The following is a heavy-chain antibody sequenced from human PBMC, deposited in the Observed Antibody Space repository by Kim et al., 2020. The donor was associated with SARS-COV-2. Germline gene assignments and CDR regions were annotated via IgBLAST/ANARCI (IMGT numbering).Heavy chain of an antibody. Sequence: SETLSLTCTVSGGSISSGGYYWSWIRQHPGKGLECFWYIYYSGSTYYNPSLKSRVTISVDTSKNQFSLKLSSVTAADTAVYYCARALTIFGVVISAFDYWGQGTLVTVSS. CDR2: IYYSGST. J-gene: IGHJ4*02. V-gene: IGHV4-31*03. CDR1: GGSISSGGYY. D-gene: IGHD3-3*01. CDR3: ARALTIFGVVISAFDY.